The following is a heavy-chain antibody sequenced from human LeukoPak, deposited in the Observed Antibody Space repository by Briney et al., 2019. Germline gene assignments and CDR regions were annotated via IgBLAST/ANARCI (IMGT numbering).Heavy chain of an antibody. J-gene: IGHJ4*02. V-gene: IGHV4-59*01. CDR3: ARVGSGYKFDY. CDR2: IYYSGST. Sequence: SETLSLTCTVSGGSISSYYWSWIRQPPGKGLEWIEYIYYSGSTNYNPSLKSRVTISVDTSKNQFSLKLSSVTAADTAVYYCARVGSGYKFDYWGQGTLVTVSS. D-gene: IGHD3-22*01. CDR1: GGSISSYY.